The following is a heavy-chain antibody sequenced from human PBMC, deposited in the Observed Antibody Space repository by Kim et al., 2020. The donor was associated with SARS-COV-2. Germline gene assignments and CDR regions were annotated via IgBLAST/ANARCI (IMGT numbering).Heavy chain of an antibody. CDR1: GFTFSSYS. CDR3: ARGPHHYEFWSGIPPQYFDY. Sequence: GGSLRLSCAASGFTFSSYSMNWVRQAPGKGLEWVSSISSSSSYIYYADSVKGRFTISRDNAKNSLYLQMTSLRAEDTAVYYCARGPHHYEFWSGIPPQYFDYGGQGTLVTVSS. V-gene: IGHV3-21*01. D-gene: IGHD3-3*01. CDR2: ISSSSSYI. J-gene: IGHJ4*02.